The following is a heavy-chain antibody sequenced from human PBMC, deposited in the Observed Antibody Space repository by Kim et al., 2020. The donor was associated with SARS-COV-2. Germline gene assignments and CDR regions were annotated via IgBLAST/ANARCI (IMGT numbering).Heavy chain of an antibody. D-gene: IGHD1-26*01. CDR2: IKEDGSEK. CDR3: ARARGVGATGFDY. V-gene: IGHV3-7*03. CDR1: GFTFSSFW. J-gene: IGHJ4*02. Sequence: GGSLRLSCAASGFTFSSFWMSWVRQAPGKGLEWVANIKEDGSEKYYVDSVKGRFTISRDNAKKSLYLQMNTLRVEDTAVYYCARARGVGATGFDYWGQGTLVTVSS.